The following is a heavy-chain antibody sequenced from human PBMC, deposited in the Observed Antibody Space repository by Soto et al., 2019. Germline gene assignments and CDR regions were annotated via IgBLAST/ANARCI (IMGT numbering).Heavy chain of an antibody. CDR1: GGSISSSSYY. V-gene: IGHV4-39*01. CDR2: IYYSGST. J-gene: IGHJ4*02. CDR3: ARQSRYYYDSSGYYLPRNFDY. D-gene: IGHD3-22*01. Sequence: SETLSLTCTVSGGSISSSSYYWGWIRQPPGKGLEWIGSIYYSGSTYYNPSLKSRVTISVDTSKNQFSLKLSSVTAADTAVYYCARQSRYYYDSSGYYLPRNFDYWGQGTLVTVSS.